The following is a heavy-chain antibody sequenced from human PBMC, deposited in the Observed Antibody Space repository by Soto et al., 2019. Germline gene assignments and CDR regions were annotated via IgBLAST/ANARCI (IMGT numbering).Heavy chain of an antibody. CDR3: AKAQQYQLLWDYYYYMDV. V-gene: IGHV3-23*01. J-gene: IGHJ6*03. CDR2: MAGTGCTR. Sequence: AMAGTGCTRYYADSVKGRLTISRDNSKNTLYLQMNSLRAEDTAVYYCAKAQQYQLLWDYYYYMDVWGKGTTVTVSS. D-gene: IGHD2-2*01.